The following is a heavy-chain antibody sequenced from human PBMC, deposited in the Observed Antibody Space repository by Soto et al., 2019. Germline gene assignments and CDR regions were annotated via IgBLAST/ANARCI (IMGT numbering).Heavy chain of an antibody. CDR3: ARDERPYSSGWYENDAFDI. CDR1: GFTFSSYA. D-gene: IGHD6-19*01. V-gene: IGHV3-64*01. J-gene: IGHJ3*02. CDR2: ISSNGGST. Sequence: EVQLVESGGGLVQPGGSLRLSCAASGFTFSSYAMHWVRQAPGKGLEYVSAISSNGGSTYYANSVKGRFTISRDNSKNTLYLQMGSLRAEDMAVYYCARDERPYSSGWYENDAFDIWGQGTMVTVSS.